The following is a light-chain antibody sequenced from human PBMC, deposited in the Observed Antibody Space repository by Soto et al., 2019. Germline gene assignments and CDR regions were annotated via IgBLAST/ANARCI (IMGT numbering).Light chain of an antibody. J-gene: IGKJ1*01. CDR1: QSISSW. CDR3: QQYNSYFTWT. CDR2: DAS. Sequence: DIQMTQSPSTLSASVGDRVTITCRASQSISSWLAWYQQKPGKAPKLLIYDASSLESGVPSRFSGSGSGTEFTLTISSLQPDDFVTYYCQQYNSYFTWTFGQGTKVDIK. V-gene: IGKV1-5*01.